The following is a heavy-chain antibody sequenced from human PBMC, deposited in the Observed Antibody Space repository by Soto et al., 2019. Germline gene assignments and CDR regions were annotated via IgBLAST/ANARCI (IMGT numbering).Heavy chain of an antibody. Sequence: QVQVQESGPGLVKPSQTLSLTCTVSGGSINSGDYFWSWVRQPPGKGLLWIGYIYYNGRTYYNPSLESRVSISLDTPSNQFSLRLSSVTAADTAVYFCARDRPSYGDYVHYFHHYGMDVWGQGTTVTVSS. J-gene: IGHJ6*02. CDR1: GGSINSGDYF. V-gene: IGHV4-30-4*01. D-gene: IGHD4-17*01. CDR3: ARDRPSYGDYVHYFHHYGMDV. CDR2: IYYNGRT.